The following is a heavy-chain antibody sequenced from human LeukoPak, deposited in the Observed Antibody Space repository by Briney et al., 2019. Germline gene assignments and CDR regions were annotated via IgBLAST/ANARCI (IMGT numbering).Heavy chain of an antibody. Sequence: GGSLRLSCVVSGITFSSYAMSWVRQAPGKGPEWLSGISSSGATTYHADAVRGRFIISRDNSKNTLYLQMNSLRAEDTAVYYCAKDHESDGYPCLDHWGLGTLVTVSS. CDR3: AKDHESDGYPCLDH. D-gene: IGHD3-22*01. CDR2: ISSSGATT. J-gene: IGHJ4*02. V-gene: IGHV3-23*01. CDR1: GITFSSYA.